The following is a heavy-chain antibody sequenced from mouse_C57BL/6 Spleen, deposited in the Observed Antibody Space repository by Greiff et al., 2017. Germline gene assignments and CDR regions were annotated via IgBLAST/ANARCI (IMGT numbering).Heavy chain of an antibody. V-gene: IGHV3-6*01. J-gene: IGHJ4*01. Sequence: EESGPGLVKPSQSLSLTCSVTGYSITSGYYWNWIRQFPGNKLEWMGYISYDGSNNYNPSLKNRISITRDTSKNQFFLKLNSVTTEDTATYYCAREGGTGAYYAMDYWGQGTSVTVSS. CDR1: GYSITSGYY. CDR3: AREGGTGAYYAMDY. D-gene: IGHD3-3*01. CDR2: ISYDGSN.